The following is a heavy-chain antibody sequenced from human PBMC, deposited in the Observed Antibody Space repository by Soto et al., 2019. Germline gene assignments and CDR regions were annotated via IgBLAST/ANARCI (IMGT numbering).Heavy chain of an antibody. D-gene: IGHD1-26*01. J-gene: IGHJ6*02. V-gene: IGHV4-30-4*01. CDR3: AGGGSAVGYYYGMDD. CDR2: IYYSGST. Sequence: LSLTCTVSGGSISSGAYYWSWIRQPPGKGLEWIGYIYYSGSTYYNPSLKSRVTISVDTSKNQFSLKVSSVTAADTAGYYCAGGGSAVGYYYGMDDWGQGTTVTVSS. CDR1: GGSISSGAYY.